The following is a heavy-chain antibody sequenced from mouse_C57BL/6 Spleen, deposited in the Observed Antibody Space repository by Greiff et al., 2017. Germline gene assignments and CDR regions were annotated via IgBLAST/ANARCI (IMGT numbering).Heavy chain of an antibody. CDR1: GFTFSSYA. V-gene: IGHV5-9-1*02. CDR2: ISSGGDYT. CDR3: TRGSSYGYFDV. Sequence: EVKLMESGEGLVKPGGSLKLSCAASGFTFSSYAMSWVRQTPEKRLEWVAYISSGGDYTYYADTVKGRFTITRDNARNTQYLQMSSLKSEDTAMYYCTRGSSYGYFDVWGTGPTVTVSS. J-gene: IGHJ1*03. D-gene: IGHD1-1*01.